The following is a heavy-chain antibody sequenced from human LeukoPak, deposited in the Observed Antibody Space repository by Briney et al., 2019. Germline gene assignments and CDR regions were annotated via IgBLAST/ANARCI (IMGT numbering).Heavy chain of an antibody. CDR3: ARTPGIAVAGGYFDY. J-gene: IGHJ4*02. D-gene: IGHD6-19*01. V-gene: IGHV1-18*01. CDR1: GYTFTTYG. Sequence: ASVKVSCKASGYTFTTYGISWVRQAPGQGLEWMGWFSVYNGNTKYAQELQGRVTMTTDTPTSTAYMELRSLRSDDTAVYYCARTPGIAVAGGYFDYWGQGTLVTVSS. CDR2: FSVYNGNT.